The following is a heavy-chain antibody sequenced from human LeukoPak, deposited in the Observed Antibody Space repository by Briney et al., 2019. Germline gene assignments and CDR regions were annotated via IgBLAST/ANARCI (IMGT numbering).Heavy chain of an antibody. CDR2: IYYSGST. CDR3: ARDPPYSSGWPDY. CDR1: GGSISSSSYY. V-gene: IGHV4-61*01. D-gene: IGHD6-19*01. J-gene: IGHJ4*02. Sequence: SETLSLTCTVSGGSISSSSYYWGWIRQPPGKGLEWIGYIYYSGSTNYNPSLKSRVTISVDTSKNQFSLKLSSVTAADTAVYYCARDPPYSSGWPDYWGQGTLVTVSS.